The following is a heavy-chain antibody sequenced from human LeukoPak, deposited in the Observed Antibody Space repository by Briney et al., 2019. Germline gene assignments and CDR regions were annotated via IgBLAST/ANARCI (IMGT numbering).Heavy chain of an antibody. D-gene: IGHD6-19*01. CDR1: GYTLTSYD. Sequence: ASVKVSRKASGYTLTSYDINWVRQATGQGLEWMGWMNPNSGNTGYAQKFQGRVTMTRNTSISTAYMERSSLRSEDTAVYYCARGHSSGWYPLDYWGQGTLVTVSS. V-gene: IGHV1-8*01. CDR3: ARGHSSGWYPLDY. CDR2: MNPNSGNT. J-gene: IGHJ4*02.